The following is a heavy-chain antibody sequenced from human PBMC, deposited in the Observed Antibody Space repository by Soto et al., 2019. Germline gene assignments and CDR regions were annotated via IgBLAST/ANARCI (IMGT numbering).Heavy chain of an antibody. CDR3: ARSKWLYYYGSGSLPNCYAMDV. CDR2: IIPIFGTA. V-gene: IGHV1-69*01. Sequence: GSSVKVSCKATGGTFSRYAISWVRQAAGQGLEWMGGIIPIFGTANYAQKFQGRVTITADESTSTAYMELSSLRSEDTAVYYCARSKWLYYYGSGSLPNCYAMDVWGQGTTVTVSS. CDR1: GGTFSRYA. D-gene: IGHD3-10*01. J-gene: IGHJ6*02.